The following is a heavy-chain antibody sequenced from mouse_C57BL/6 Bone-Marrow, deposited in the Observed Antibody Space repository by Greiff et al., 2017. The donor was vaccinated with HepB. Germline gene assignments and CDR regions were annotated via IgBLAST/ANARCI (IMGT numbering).Heavy chain of an antibody. D-gene: IGHD3-2*02. CDR1: GYTFTSYW. Sequence: VQRVESGAELAKPGASVKLSCKASGYTFTSYWMHWVKQRPGQGLEWIGYINPSSGYTKYNQKFKDKATLTADKSSSTAYMQLSSLTYDDSAVYYCAREDSAGYVDYWGPGTTLTVSS. J-gene: IGHJ2*01. V-gene: IGHV1-7*01. CDR3: AREDSAGYVDY. CDR2: INPSSGYT.